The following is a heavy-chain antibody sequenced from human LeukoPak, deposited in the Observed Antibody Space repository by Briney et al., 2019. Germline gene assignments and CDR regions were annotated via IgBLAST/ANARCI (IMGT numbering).Heavy chain of an antibody. J-gene: IGHJ4*02. V-gene: IGHV4-4*02. CDR1: GGSISSSNW. CDR3: ARDRGGDAAAGTLFDY. CDR2: IYHSGST. Sequence: SGTLSLTCAVSGGSISSSNWWSWVRQPPGKGLEWIGEIYHSGSTNYNPSLKSRVTISVDKSKNQFSLKLSSVTAADAAVYYCARDRGGDAAAGTLFDYWGQGTLVTVSS. D-gene: IGHD6-13*01.